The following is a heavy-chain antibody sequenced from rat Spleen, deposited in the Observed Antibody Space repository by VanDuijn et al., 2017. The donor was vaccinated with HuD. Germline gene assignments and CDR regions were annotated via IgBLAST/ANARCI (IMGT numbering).Heavy chain of an antibody. V-gene: IGHV5-29*01. D-gene: IGHD5-1*01. Sequence: EVQLVESGGGLVQSGRSLKLSCAASGFTFSNYGMAWVRQAPTKGLEWVATISYDGTSTYYRDSVKGRFTVSRDNAKSTLYLQMDSLRSEDTATYYCTAGSSGYFDYWGQGVMVTVSS. CDR1: GFTFSNYG. J-gene: IGHJ2*01. CDR3: TAGSSGYFDY. CDR2: ISYDGTST.